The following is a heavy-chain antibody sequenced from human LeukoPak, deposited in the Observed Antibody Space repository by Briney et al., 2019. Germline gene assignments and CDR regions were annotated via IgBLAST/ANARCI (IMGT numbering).Heavy chain of an antibody. CDR3: ARHEYFDL. Sequence: PSETLSLTCTVSGGSISSYYWSWFRQPPGKGLEWIGYVYYSGSTNYNPSLKSRVTISVDTSKNQFSLKLSSVTAADTAVYYCARHEYFDLWGRGTLVTVSS. CDR2: VYYSGST. V-gene: IGHV4-59*08. CDR1: GGSISSYY. J-gene: IGHJ2*01.